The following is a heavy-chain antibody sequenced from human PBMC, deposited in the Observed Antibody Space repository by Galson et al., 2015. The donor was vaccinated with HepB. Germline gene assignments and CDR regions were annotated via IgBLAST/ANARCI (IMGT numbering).Heavy chain of an antibody. CDR3: AKDELPTTYYYYGMDV. J-gene: IGHJ6*02. D-gene: IGHD1-1*01. CDR2: ISYDGSNK. Sequence: SLRLSCAASGFTFSSYGMHWVRPAPGKGLEWVAVISYDGSNKYYADAVKGRFTISRDNSKNTLYLQMNSLRAEDTAVYYCAKDELPTTYYYYGMDVWGQGTTVTVSS. V-gene: IGHV3-30*18. CDR1: GFTFSSYG.